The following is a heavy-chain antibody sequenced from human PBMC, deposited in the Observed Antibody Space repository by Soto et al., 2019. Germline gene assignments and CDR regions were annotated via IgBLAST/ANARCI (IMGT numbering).Heavy chain of an antibody. D-gene: IGHD6-13*01. V-gene: IGHV3-11*01. J-gene: IGHJ6*02. CDR1: GFTFSDYY. Sequence: GGSLRLSCAASGFTFSDYYMSWIRQAPGKGLEWVSYISSSGSTIYYADSVKGRFTISRDNAKNSLYLQMNSLRAEDTAVYYCARDKIQQQLVLTTGDYGMDVWGQGTTVTVSS. CDR2: ISSSGSTI. CDR3: ARDKIQQQLVLTTGDYGMDV.